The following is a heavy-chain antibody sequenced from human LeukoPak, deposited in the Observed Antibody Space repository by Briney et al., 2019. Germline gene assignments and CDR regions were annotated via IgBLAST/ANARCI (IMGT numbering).Heavy chain of an antibody. D-gene: IGHD4-11*01. V-gene: IGHV1-69*04. J-gene: IGHJ4*02. CDR1: GGTFSSYA. CDR2: IIPILGIA. CDR3: ARDRLPATVTPFFDY. Sequence: SVKVSCKASGGTFSSYAISWVRQAPGQGLERTGRIIPILGIANYAQKFQGRVTITADKYTSTAYMELSSLRSEDTAGYYCARDRLPATVTPFFDYWGQGTLVTVSS.